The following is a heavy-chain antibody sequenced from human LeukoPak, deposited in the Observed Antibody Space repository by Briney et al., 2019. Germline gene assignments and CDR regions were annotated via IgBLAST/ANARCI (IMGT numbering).Heavy chain of an antibody. CDR3: ARDSGSYELDY. CDR2: IYYSGST. V-gene: IGHV4-59*01. CDR1: GGSISSYY. D-gene: IGHD1-26*01. J-gene: IGHJ4*02. Sequence: PSETLSLTCTVSGGSISSYYWSWIRQPPGKGLEWIGYIYYSGSTNYNPSLKSRVTISVDTSKNQFSLKLSSVTAADTAVYYCARDSGSYELDYWGQGTLVTVSS.